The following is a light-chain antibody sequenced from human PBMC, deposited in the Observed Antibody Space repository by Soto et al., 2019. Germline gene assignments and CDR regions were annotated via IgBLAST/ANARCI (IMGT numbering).Light chain of an antibody. CDR3: QQYYSTPLT. J-gene: IGKJ4*01. V-gene: IGKV3-20*01. Sequence: EIVFTQSPCTLSLSPGERATLSFRASQSISVTYLAWYQQKPGQAPRLLIYTTSIRATGIPDRFSGSGSGTDFTLTISSLQAEDVAVYYCQQYYSTPLTFGGGTKVHIK. CDR1: QSISVTY. CDR2: TTS.